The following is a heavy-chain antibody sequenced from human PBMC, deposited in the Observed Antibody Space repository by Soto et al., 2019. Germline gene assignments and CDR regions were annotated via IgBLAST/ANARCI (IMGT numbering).Heavy chain of an antibody. Sequence: QVQLQESGPGLVKPSQTLSLTCTVSGGSISSGGYYWSWIRQHPGKGLEWIGYICYSGSTYFNPSIKSRVTRSGDTSKNQVSRKLSSVTAADTAVYYCARVDDIPNEVHFAPWGQGTLVTVSS. CDR1: GGSISSGGYY. V-gene: IGHV4-31*03. CDR2: ICYSGST. D-gene: IGHD3-9*01. CDR3: ARVDDIPNEVHFAP. J-gene: IGHJ5*02.